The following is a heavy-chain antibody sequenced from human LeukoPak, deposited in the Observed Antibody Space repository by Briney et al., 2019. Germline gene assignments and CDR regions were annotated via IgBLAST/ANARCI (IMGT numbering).Heavy chain of an antibody. V-gene: IGHV3-21*01. D-gene: IGHD6-19*01. CDR3: ARSMAVAGRSYWYFDL. Sequence: KPGGSLRLSCAASGFTFSSYSMNWVRQAPGKGLEWVSSISSSSSYIYYADSVKGRFTISRDNAKNSPYLQMNSLRAEDTAVYYCARSMAVAGRSYWYFDLWGRGTLVTVSS. J-gene: IGHJ2*01. CDR2: ISSSSSYI. CDR1: GFTFSSYS.